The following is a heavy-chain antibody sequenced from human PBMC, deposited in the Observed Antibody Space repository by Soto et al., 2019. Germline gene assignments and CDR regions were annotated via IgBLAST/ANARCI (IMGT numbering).Heavy chain of an antibody. D-gene: IGHD4-17*01. CDR1: GGSISSGDYY. J-gene: IGHJ4*02. CDR3: ARVLSPLMTTGYYFDY. V-gene: IGHV4-30-4*01. CDR2: IYYSGST. Sequence: PSETLSLTCTVSGGSISSGDYYWSWIRQPPGKGLEWIGYIYYSGSTYHTPSLKSRVTISVDTSKNQFSLKLSSVTAADTAVYYCARVLSPLMTTGYYFDYWGQGTLVTVSS.